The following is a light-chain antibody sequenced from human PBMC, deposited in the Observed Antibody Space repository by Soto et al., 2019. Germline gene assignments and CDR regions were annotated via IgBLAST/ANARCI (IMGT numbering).Light chain of an antibody. CDR2: EVS. CDR3: SSYAGRNNLV. J-gene: IGLJ2*01. CDR1: SSDLGGYNY. V-gene: IGLV2-8*01. Sequence: QSVLTQPPSASGSPGQSVTISCTGTSSDLGGYNYVSWYQQHPGKAPKLMIYEVSKRPSGVPDRFSGSKSGNTASLTVSGLQADDEADYYCSSYAGRNNLVFGGGTKVTVL.